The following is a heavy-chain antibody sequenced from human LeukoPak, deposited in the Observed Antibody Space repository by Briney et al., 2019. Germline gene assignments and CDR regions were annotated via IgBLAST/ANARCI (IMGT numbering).Heavy chain of an antibody. CDR1: GFTFSSYG. Sequence: SGGSLRLSCAASGFTFSSYGMHWVRQAPGKGLEWVAVISYDGSNKYYADSVKGRFTISRDNSKNTLYLQMNSLRAEDTAVYYCAKEGVAARLVPNWFDPWGQGTLVTVSS. CDR2: ISYDGSNK. V-gene: IGHV3-30*18. D-gene: IGHD6-6*01. J-gene: IGHJ5*02. CDR3: AKEGVAARLVPNWFDP.